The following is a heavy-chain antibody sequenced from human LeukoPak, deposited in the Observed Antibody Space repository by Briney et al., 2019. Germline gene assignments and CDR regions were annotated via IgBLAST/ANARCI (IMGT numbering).Heavy chain of an antibody. CDR2: ISYDGSNK. V-gene: IGHV3-30-3*01. CDR3: ARDDYDILTGYDYYYYYGMDV. CDR1: GFTFSSYA. Sequence: PGGSLRLSCAASGFTFSSYAMHWVRQAPGKGLEWVAVISYDGSNKYYADSVKGRFTISRDNSKNTLYLQMNSLRAEDTAVYYCARDDYDILTGYDYYYYYGMDVWGQGTTVTVSS. D-gene: IGHD3-9*01. J-gene: IGHJ6*02.